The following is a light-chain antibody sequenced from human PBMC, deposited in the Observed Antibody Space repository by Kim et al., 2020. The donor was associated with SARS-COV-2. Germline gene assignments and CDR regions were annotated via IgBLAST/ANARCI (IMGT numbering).Light chain of an antibody. J-gene: IGKJ4*01. Sequence: DIQMTQSPPTLSASVGDRVTITCRASQSINNWLAWYQQKPGKAPKLLIYKASNLESGVPSRFSGSGSGTEFTLTITSLQPDDFATYYCQQYNSYVTFGGGTKVDIK. V-gene: IGKV1-5*03. CDR1: QSINNW. CDR2: KAS. CDR3: QQYNSYVT.